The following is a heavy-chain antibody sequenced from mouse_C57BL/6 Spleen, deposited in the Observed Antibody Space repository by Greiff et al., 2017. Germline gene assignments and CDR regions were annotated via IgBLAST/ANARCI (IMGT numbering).Heavy chain of an antibody. CDR3: AKTLYYDYDDAMDY. CDR2: IWSGGST. D-gene: IGHD2-4*01. CDR1: GFSLTSYG. J-gene: IGHJ4*01. Sequence: VQLQQSGPGLVQPSQSLSITCTVSGFSLTSYGVHWVRQPPGKGLEWLGVIWSGGSTDYNAAFISRLSISKDNSKSQVFFKMNSLQADDTAIYYCAKTLYYDYDDAMDYWGQGTSVTVSS. V-gene: IGHV2-4*01.